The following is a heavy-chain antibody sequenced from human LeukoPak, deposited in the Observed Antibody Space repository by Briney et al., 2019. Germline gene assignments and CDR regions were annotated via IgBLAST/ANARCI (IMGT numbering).Heavy chain of an antibody. D-gene: IGHD6-13*01. CDR2: IIPIFGTA. J-gene: IGHJ4*02. V-gene: IGHV1-69*05. Sequence: ASVKVSCKASGGTFSSYAISWVRQAPGQGLEWMGGIIPIFGTANYAQKFQGRVTITTDESTSTAYMELSSLRSEDTAVYYCARGRGSWTSIYFDYWGQGTLVTVSS. CDR3: ARGRGSWTSIYFDY. CDR1: GGTFSSYA.